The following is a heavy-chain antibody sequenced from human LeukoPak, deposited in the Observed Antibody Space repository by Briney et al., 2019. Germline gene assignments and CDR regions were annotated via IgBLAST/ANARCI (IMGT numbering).Heavy chain of an antibody. CDR3: ARAQTPRIKNNWFDP. CDR2: IWYDESNK. Sequence: GRSLRLSCAASGFTFSSYGMHWVRQAQGKGLEWVAVIWYDESNKYYADSVKGRFTISRDNSKNTLYLQMNSLRAEDTAVYYCARAQTPRIKNNWFDPWGQGTLVTVSS. J-gene: IGHJ5*02. CDR1: GFTFSSYG. D-gene: IGHD2-15*01. V-gene: IGHV3-33*01.